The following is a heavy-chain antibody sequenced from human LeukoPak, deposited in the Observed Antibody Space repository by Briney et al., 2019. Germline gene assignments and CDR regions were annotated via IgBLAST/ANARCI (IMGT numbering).Heavy chain of an antibody. D-gene: IGHD3-22*01. CDR2: IYYSGST. CDR1: GGSISSGDYY. V-gene: IGHV4-30-4*01. CDR3: ARHGGLFDAFDI. J-gene: IGHJ3*02. Sequence: SQTLSLTCTVSGGSISSGDYYWSWIRQPPGKGLEWIGYIYYSGSTYYNPSLKSRVTISVDASKNQFSLKLSSVTAADTAVYYCARHGGLFDAFDIWGQGTMVTVSS.